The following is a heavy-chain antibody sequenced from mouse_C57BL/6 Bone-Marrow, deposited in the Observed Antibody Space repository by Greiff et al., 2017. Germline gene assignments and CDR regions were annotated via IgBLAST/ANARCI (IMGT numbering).Heavy chain of an antibody. CDR1: GYTFTDYE. D-gene: IGHD2-3*01. CDR3: TRHPIYDYDDMDY. CDR2: IDPDTGGT. V-gene: IGHV1-15*01. J-gene: IGHJ4*01. Sequence: QVQLQQSGAELVRPGASVTLSCKASGYTFTDYEMHWVKQTPVHGLEWIGAIDPDTGGTAYNQKFKGKAILTADKSSSTAYVALRSLTSEDSAVYYCTRHPIYDYDDMDYWGQGTSVTVSS.